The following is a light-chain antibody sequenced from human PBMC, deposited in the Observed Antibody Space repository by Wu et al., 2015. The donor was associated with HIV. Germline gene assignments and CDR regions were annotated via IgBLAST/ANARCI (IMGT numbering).Light chain of an antibody. CDR1: QSVSSRH. CDR3: HQYGTSLWT. V-gene: IGKV3-20*01. CDR2: DAF. Sequence: ESVLTQSPRTLSLSPGERAIISCKASQSVSSRHLAWYQQKPGQAPRLLFFDAFVRATGIPDRFSASGSAADFTLTISRLEPEDFAVYYCHQYGTSLWTFGQGTRGGNQT. J-gene: IGKJ1*01.